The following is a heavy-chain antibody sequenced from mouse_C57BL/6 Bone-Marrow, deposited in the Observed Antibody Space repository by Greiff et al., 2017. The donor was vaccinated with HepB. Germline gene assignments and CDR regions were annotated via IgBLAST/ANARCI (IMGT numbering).Heavy chain of an antibody. D-gene: IGHD1-1*01. V-gene: IGHV1-69*01. CDR3: AILDF. CDR1: GYTFTSYW. Sequence: QVQLQQPGAELVMPGASVKLSCKASGYTFTSYWMHWVKQRPGQGLEWIGEIDPSDSYTNYNQKYKGKSTLTVDKSSSTTYMQLSSLTAEDSAVYYCAILDFWGQGTTLTVSS. CDR2: IDPSDSYT. J-gene: IGHJ2*01.